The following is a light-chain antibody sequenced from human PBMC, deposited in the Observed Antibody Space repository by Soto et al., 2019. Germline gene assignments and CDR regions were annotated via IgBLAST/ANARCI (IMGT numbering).Light chain of an antibody. V-gene: IGKV3-15*01. Sequence: EVVMTQSPATLSVSPGERATLSCRASETVATNLAWYQQKPGQAPRLLISGASTRVAGISDRFRGSGSGTEFTLTISSLRSEDAAIYYCQQYFEWHPMAFGQGTKVEI. CDR3: QQYFEWHPMA. J-gene: IGKJ1*01. CDR1: ETVATN. CDR2: GAS.